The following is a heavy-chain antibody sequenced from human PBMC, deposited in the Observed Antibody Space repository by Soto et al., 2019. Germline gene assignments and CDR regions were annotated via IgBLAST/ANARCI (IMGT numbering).Heavy chain of an antibody. Sequence: ASVKVSCKASGYTFTSYGISWVRQAPGQGLEWMGWISAYNGNTNYAQKLQGRVTMTTDTSTSTAYMELRSLRSDDTAVYYCARDTGHIVVVPAAMSDAFDIWGQGTMVTVS. CDR2: ISAYNGNT. CDR1: GYTFTSYG. J-gene: IGHJ3*02. CDR3: ARDTGHIVVVPAAMSDAFDI. V-gene: IGHV1-18*01. D-gene: IGHD2-2*01.